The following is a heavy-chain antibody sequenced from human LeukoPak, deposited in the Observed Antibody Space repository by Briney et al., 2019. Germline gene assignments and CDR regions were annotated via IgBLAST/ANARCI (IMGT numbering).Heavy chain of an antibody. J-gene: IGHJ3*02. V-gene: IGHV4-39*07. Sequence: GSLRLSCAASGFTFSSYAMSWVRQAPGKGLEWIGSIYYSGSTYYNPSLKSRVTISVDTSKNQFSLKLSSVTAADTAVYYCARESAAFDIWGQGTMVTVSS. CDR1: GFTFSSYA. CDR2: IYYSGST. CDR3: ARESAAFDI.